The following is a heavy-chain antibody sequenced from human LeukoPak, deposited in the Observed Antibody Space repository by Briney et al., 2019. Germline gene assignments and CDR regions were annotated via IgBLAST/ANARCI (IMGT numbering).Heavy chain of an antibody. J-gene: IGHJ4*02. CDR2: IYYSGST. V-gene: IGHV4-59*01. Sequence: SETLSLTCTVSGGSLSSYYWSWIRQPPGKGLEWIGYIYYSGSTNYNPSLKSRVTISVDTSKNQFSLKLSSVTAADTAVYYCARLKYDSSGYTDWGQGTLVTVSS. D-gene: IGHD3-22*01. CDR1: GGSLSSYY. CDR3: ARLKYDSSGYTD.